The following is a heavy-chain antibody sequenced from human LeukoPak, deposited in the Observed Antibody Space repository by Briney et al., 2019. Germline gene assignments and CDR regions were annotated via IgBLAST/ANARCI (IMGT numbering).Heavy chain of an antibody. CDR3: AKLGIVVVVAATTWFDP. CDR1: GFIFSSYA. V-gene: IGHV3-23*01. CDR2: ISGSVGST. Sequence: GGSLRLSCAASGFIFSSYAMSWVRQAPGKLLEWVSAISGSVGSTNYAHSVKGRFTISTDNSKNTLYLQMNSLRAEDTAVYYCAKLGIVVVVAATTWFDPWGQGTLVTVSS. D-gene: IGHD2-15*01. J-gene: IGHJ5*02.